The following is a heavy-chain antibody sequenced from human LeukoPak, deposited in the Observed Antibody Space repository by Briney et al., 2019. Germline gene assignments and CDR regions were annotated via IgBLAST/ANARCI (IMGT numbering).Heavy chain of an antibody. CDR3: ARDPTADDY. Sequence: PGGSLRLSCKASGFTFSNYAMNWVRQAPGKGLEWVSSITSVSSYKYYADSVKGRFTIFRDNAKNSLFLQMNSLRAEDTAIYYCARDPTADDYWGQGTLVTVSS. J-gene: IGHJ4*02. V-gene: IGHV3-21*01. CDR2: ITSVSSYK. CDR1: GFTFSNYA. D-gene: IGHD2-2*01.